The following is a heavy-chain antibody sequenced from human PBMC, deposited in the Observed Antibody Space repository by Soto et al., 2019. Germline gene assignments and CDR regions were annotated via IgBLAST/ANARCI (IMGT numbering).Heavy chain of an antibody. Sequence: EEQLVESGGDLVQPGGSLRLSCAASGFTVSNNYMSWVRQAPGKGLEWVSLIYSGGSTYYADSVKRRFTISRDSSKNTLYLQMNSLIADNTAMYYCASYSHKGYWGQGTLVTVSS. V-gene: IGHV3-66*01. J-gene: IGHJ4*02. CDR2: IYSGGST. CDR1: GFTVSNNY. D-gene: IGHD1-26*01. CDR3: ASYSHKGY.